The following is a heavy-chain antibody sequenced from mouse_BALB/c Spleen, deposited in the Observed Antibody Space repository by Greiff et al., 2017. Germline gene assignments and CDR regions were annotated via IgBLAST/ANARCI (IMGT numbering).Heavy chain of an antibody. J-gene: IGHJ1*01. Sequence: QVQLQQSGAELVRPGSSVKISCKASGYAFSSYWMNWVKQRPGQGLEWIGQIYPGDGDTNYNGKFKGKATLTADKSSSTAYMQLSSLTSEDSAVYFCARRGAYYYGSRGYFDVWGAGTTVTVSS. CDR3: ARRGAYYYGSRGYFDV. CDR2: IYPGDGDT. CDR1: GYAFSSYW. V-gene: IGHV1-80*01. D-gene: IGHD1-1*01.